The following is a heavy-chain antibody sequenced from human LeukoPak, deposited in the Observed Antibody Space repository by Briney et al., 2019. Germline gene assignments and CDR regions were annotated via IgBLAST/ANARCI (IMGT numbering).Heavy chain of an antibody. V-gene: IGHV3-48*04. D-gene: IGHD2-2*01. CDR2: ISSSGSTI. CDR3: AKPIGYCSSTSCRSYFQH. J-gene: IGHJ1*01. Sequence: GGSLRLSCAASGFTFSSYSMNWVRQAPGKGLEWVSYISSSGSTIYYADSVKGRFTISRDNAKNSLYLQMNSLRAEDTAVYYCAKPIGYCSSTSCRSYFQHWGQGTLVTVSS. CDR1: GFTFSSYS.